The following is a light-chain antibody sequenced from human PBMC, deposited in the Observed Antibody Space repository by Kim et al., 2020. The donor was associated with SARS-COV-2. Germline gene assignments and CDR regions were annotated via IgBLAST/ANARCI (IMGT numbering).Light chain of an antibody. Sequence: ASVGDRVTSTCRTSQDINSHLNWYHQKPGRAPKLLIYAASTLQGGVPSRFSGSGSETDFTLTISSMQPEDFATYYCQQTYSSPFTFGPGTKVDIK. CDR2: AAS. J-gene: IGKJ3*01. CDR1: QDINSH. V-gene: IGKV1-39*01. CDR3: QQTYSSPFT.